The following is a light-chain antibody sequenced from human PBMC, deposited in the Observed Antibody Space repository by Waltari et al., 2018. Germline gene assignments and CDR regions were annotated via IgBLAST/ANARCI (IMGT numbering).Light chain of an antibody. CDR2: VAS. CDR1: QSVSSSY. Sequence: EIVLTQSPGTLSLSPGERATLSCRASQSVSSSYLAWYQQKPGPATRPRIYVASSRATGIPDRFSGSGSGTDFTLTISRLDPEDFAVYYCQQYGSSPITFGQGTRLEIK. V-gene: IGKV3-20*01. J-gene: IGKJ5*01. CDR3: QQYGSSPIT.